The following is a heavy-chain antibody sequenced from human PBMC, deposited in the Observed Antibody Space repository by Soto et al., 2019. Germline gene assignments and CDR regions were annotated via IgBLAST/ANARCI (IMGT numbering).Heavy chain of an antibody. Sequence: EVHLVESGGTLVQPGGSLRISCADSEFTFRVYWLSWVRHAPGKGLEWVANINEEGSEKYYADSVKGRFTISRDNAENSLFLHMNTVGAGDTAVYYCARASTSATVVVGTSYFDYYMDVWGKGTTVTVSS. V-gene: IGHV3-7*01. J-gene: IGHJ6*03. D-gene: IGHD2-2*01. CDR3: ARASTSATVVVGTSYFDYYMDV. CDR1: EFTFRVYW. CDR2: INEEGSEK.